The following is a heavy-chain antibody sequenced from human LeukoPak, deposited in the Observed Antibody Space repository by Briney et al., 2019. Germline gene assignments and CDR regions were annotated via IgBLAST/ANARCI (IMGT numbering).Heavy chain of an antibody. CDR2: INHSGST. J-gene: IGHJ4*02. CDR1: GGSFSGYY. Sequence: SETLSLTCAVYGGSFSGYYWSWIRQPPGKGLEWIGEINHSGSTNYNPSLKSRVTISVDTSKNQFSLKLSSVTAADTAVYYCARGQIRGHIVEVTRVPRGHYFDYWGQGTLVTVSS. CDR3: ARGQIRGHIVEVTRVPRGHYFDY. D-gene: IGHD2-21*02. V-gene: IGHV4-34*01.